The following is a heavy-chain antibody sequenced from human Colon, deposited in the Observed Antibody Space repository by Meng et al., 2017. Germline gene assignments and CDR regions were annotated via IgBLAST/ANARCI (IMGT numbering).Heavy chain of an antibody. CDR2: ISYDGSNK. Sequence: SCAASGFTFSSYDMHWVRQAPGKGLEWVAVISYDGSNKYYADSVKGRFTISRDNSKNTLYLQMNSLRPEGTAVYYCARVGLLWFGGSYYFDYWGQGTLVTVSS. V-gene: IGHV3-30*05. CDR3: ARVGLLWFGGSYYFDY. CDR1: GFTFSSYD. D-gene: IGHD3-10*01. J-gene: IGHJ4*02.